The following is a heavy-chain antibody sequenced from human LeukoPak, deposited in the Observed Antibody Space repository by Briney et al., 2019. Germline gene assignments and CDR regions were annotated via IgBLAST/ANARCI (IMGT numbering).Heavy chain of an antibody. J-gene: IGHJ5*02. D-gene: IGHD4-11*01. CDR2: ISYDGSNK. Sequence: PGGFLRLSCAASGFTFSSYGMHWVRQAPGKGLEWVAVISYDGSNKYYADSVKGRFTISRDNSKNTLYLQMNSLRAEDTAVYYCARRLQGFDPWGQGTLVTVSS. CDR3: ARRLQGFDP. CDR1: GFTFSSYG. V-gene: IGHV3-30*03.